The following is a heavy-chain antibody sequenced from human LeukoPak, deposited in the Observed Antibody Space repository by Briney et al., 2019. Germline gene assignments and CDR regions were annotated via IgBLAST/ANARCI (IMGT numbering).Heavy chain of an antibody. V-gene: IGHV3-23*01. J-gene: IGHJ4*02. CDR1: GFTFSSYA. CDR3: AKGRCSSTSCPYYFDY. CDR2: ISGSGGST. Sequence: GGSLRLSCAASGFTFSSYAMSWVRQAPGKGLEWVSVISGSGGSTHYADSVKGRFTISRDNSENTLYLQMNSLRAEDTALYYCAKGRCSSTSCPYYFDYWGQGTLVTVSS. D-gene: IGHD2-2*01.